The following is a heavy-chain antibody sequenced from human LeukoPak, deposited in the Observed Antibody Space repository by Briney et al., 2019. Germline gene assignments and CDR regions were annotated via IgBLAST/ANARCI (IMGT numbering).Heavy chain of an antibody. D-gene: IGHD3-10*01. CDR1: GFTFTTYW. Sequence: GGSLRLSCAASGFTFTTYWMSWVRQAPGKGLEWVANINQDGTEKYYVDSVKGRFTISRDNAKNSLYLQMNSLRVEDTAVYYCAKVAKYYYGSETYYFFEHWGQGTPVTASS. CDR3: AKVAKYYYGSETYYFFEH. CDR2: INQDGTEK. V-gene: IGHV3-7*01. J-gene: IGHJ4*02.